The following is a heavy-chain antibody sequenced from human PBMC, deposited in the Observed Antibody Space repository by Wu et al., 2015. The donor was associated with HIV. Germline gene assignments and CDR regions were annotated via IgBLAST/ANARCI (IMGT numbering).Heavy chain of an antibody. CDR2: MNPNSGNT. CDR1: GYTFTSYD. D-gene: IGHD2-15*01. Sequence: QVHLVQSGAEVKKPGASVKVSCKASGYTFTSYDINWVRQATGQGLEWMGWMNPNSGNTGYAQKFQGRVTMTRNTSISTAYMELSSLRSEDTAVYYCARDVCSGGSCYYYYGMDVWGQGTTVTVSS. CDR3: ARDVCSGGSCYYYYGMDV. J-gene: IGHJ6*02. V-gene: IGHV1-8*01.